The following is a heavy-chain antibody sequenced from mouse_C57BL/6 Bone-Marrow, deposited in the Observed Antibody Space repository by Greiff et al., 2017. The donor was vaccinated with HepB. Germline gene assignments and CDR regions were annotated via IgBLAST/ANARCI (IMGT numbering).Heavy chain of an antibody. D-gene: IGHD4-1*01. CDR3: ARNFQANWDRGAY. Sequence: QVQLKQSGAELARPGASVKLSCKASGYTFTSYGISWVKQSTGQGLEWIGEIYPRSGNTYYNEKFKGKATLTADKSSSTAYMELRSLTSEDSAVYFCARNFQANWDRGAYWGQGTLVTVSA. J-gene: IGHJ3*01. CDR2: IYPRSGNT. CDR1: GYTFTSYG. V-gene: IGHV1-81*01.